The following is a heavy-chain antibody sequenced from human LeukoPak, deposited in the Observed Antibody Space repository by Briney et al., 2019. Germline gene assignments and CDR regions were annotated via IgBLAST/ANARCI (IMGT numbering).Heavy chain of an antibody. Sequence: ASVKVRCKASGYTFTSYGISWVRQAPGQGLEWMGWISAYNGNTNYAQKLQGRVTMTTDTSTSTAYMELTSLRSDDTAVYYCARDEGSHVLRFLERLLSGRSYFDYWGQGTLVTVSS. CDR2: ISAYNGNT. CDR3: ARDEGSHVLRFLERLLSGRSYFDY. V-gene: IGHV1-18*01. J-gene: IGHJ4*02. CDR1: GYTFTSYG. D-gene: IGHD3-3*01.